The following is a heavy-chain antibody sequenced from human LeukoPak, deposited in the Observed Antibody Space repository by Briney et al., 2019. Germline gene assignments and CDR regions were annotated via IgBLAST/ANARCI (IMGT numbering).Heavy chain of an antibody. V-gene: IGHV4-34*01. CDR1: GGSISSYY. Sequence: SETLSLTCTVSGGSISSYYWSWIRQPPGKGLEWIGEINHSGSTNYNPSLKSRVTISVDTSKNQFSLKLSSVTAADTAVYYCARGRMILNWFDPWGQGTLVTVSS. J-gene: IGHJ5*02. D-gene: IGHD3-16*01. CDR3: ARGRMILNWFDP. CDR2: INHSGST.